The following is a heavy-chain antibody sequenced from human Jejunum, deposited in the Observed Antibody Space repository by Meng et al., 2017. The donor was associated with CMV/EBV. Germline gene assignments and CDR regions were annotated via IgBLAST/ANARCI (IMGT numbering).Heavy chain of an antibody. CDR2: INPKTGGT. CDR3: SSAPGDY. J-gene: IGHJ4*02. CDR1: GYSFSDYY. D-gene: IGHD1-14*01. V-gene: IGHV1-2*02. Sequence: KDSGKAPGYSFSDYYMNWVRQAAGQVLEWMGWINPKTGGTDYAQKFQGRVTLTRDSSITTVYMELSNLKSDELAVYYCSSAPGDYWGQGTRVTVSS.